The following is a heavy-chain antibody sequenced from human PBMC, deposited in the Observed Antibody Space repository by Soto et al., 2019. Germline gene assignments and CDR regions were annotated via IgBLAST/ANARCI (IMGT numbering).Heavy chain of an antibody. J-gene: IGHJ4*02. V-gene: IGHV3-30*18. CDR3: AQDTYYYDTSGYYVFQY. D-gene: IGHD3-22*01. CDR1: GLTFSSYG. CDR2: ISYDGSNK. Sequence: QVQLVESGGGVVQPGRSLRLSCAASGLTFSSYGMHWVRQAPGKGLEWVAVISYDGSNKNYAESVKRRFTISRDNSKNTLYLQMNSLRAEDTALYSCAQDTYYYDTSGYYVFQYWGQGTLVTVSS.